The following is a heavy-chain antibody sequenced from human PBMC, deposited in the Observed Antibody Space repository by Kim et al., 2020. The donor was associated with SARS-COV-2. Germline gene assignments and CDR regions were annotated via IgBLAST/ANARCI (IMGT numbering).Heavy chain of an antibody. Sequence: SETLSLTCTVSGGSISSGGYYWSWIRQHPGKGLEWIGYIYYSGSTYYNPSLKSRVTISVDTSKNQFSLKLSSVTAADTAVYYCARSLPSGSYSFDYWGQGTLVTVSS. J-gene: IGHJ4*02. D-gene: IGHD1-26*01. CDR3: ARSLPSGSYSFDY. CDR2: IYYSGST. V-gene: IGHV4-31*03. CDR1: GGSISSGGYY.